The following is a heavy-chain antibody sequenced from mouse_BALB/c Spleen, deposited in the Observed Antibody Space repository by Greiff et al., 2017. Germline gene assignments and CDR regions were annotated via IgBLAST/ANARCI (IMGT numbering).Heavy chain of an antibody. V-gene: IGHV1-67*01. CDR1: GYTFTDYA. CDR3: ARERGYAMDY. CDR2: ISTYYGNT. J-gene: IGHJ4*01. Sequence: QVQLQQSGPELVRPGVSVKISCKGSGYTFTDYAMHWVKQSHAKSLEWIGVISTYYGNTNYNQKFKGKATMTVDKSSSTAYMELARLTSEDSAIYYCARERGYAMDYWGQGTSVTVSS.